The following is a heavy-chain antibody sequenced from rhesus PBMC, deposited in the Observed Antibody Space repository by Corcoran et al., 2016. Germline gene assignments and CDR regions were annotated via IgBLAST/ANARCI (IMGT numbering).Heavy chain of an antibody. D-gene: IGHD1-44*01. CDR2: SGGRGGIP. Sequence: QVQLQESGPGLVRPSETLSLPCVVSGASIRATYYLRWVRRPPGTGLEWFGYSGGRGGIPSYNPSLDSRVTISTDTSMNQFSLKLDSVTVADTAVYYCTRGPWYVVGTSMVYWGQGVQVTVSS. CDR1: GASIRATYY. J-gene: IGHJ4*01. CDR3: TRGPWYVVGTSMVY. V-gene: IGHV4-106*01.